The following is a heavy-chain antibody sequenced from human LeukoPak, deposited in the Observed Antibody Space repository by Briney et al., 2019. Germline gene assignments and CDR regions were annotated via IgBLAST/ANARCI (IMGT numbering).Heavy chain of an antibody. CDR3: ARSLSGYDPLSPF. J-gene: IGHJ1*01. D-gene: IGHD5-12*01. CDR1: GFTFSSYS. Sequence: GGSLRLSCEVSGFTFSSYSMPWVRQVPGKGLEWIAYMTATSNTIYYADSVKGRFTISRDNARNSLFLQINSLTVEHTAVYYFARSLSGYDPLSPFWGRGTLVTV. V-gene: IGHV3-48*04. CDR2: MTATSNTI.